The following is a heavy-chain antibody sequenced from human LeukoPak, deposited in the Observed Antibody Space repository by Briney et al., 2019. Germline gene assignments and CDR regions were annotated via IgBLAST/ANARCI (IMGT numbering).Heavy chain of an antibody. CDR1: GDSISSYY. CDR2: IHPSGST. CDR3: ARDRPDTAFDY. Sequence: PSETLSLTCTVSGDSISSYYWSWVRQPAGKGLEWIGRIHPSGSTNYNPSLKSRVTLSVDTSKNQFSLKLSSVTAADTAVYYCARDRPDTAFDYWGQGTLVTVSS. V-gene: IGHV4-4*07. J-gene: IGHJ4*02. D-gene: IGHD5-18*01.